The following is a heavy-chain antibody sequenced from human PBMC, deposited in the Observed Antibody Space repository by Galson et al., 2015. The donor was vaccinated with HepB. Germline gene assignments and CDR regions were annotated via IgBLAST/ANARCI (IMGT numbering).Heavy chain of an antibody. CDR3: ARAGDYYDSSGYYSNDY. J-gene: IGHJ4*02. CDR2: IIPILGIA. V-gene: IGHV1-69*02. D-gene: IGHD3-22*01. Sequence: SVKVSCKASGGTFSSYTISWVRQAPGQGLEWMGRIIPILGIANYAQKFQGRVTITADKSTSTAYMELSSLRSEDTAVYYCARAGDYYDSSGYYSNDYWGQGTLVTVSS. CDR1: GGTFSSYT.